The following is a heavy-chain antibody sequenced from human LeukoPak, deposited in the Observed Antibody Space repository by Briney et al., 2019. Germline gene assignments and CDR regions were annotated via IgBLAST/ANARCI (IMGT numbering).Heavy chain of an antibody. J-gene: IGHJ5*02. CDR3: ARHFGSGYNWFDP. V-gene: IGHV4-39*01. Sequence: SETLSLTCAVSGGSISSSSYYWGWIRQTPGKGLEWIGTIYYSGSTYYNPSLKSRVTISVDTSKNQFSLKLSSVTAADTAVYYCARHFGSGYNWFDPWGQGTLVTVSS. CDR2: IYYSGST. CDR1: GGSISSSSYY. D-gene: IGHD5-12*01.